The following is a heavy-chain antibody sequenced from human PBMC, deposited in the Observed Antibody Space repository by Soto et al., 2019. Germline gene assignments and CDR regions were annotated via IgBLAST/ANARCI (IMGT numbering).Heavy chain of an antibody. J-gene: IGHJ5*02. D-gene: IGHD1-26*01. Sequence: QVQLVQSGAEVKKPGASVKVSCKASGGTFSTYTINWVRQAPGQGPEWMGGMIPILETPNYAQKFQGRVTINADESTTAVHIELSSMRSEDTAIYYCARDRGGSFSSWGQGTLVTVSS. CDR2: MIPILETP. V-gene: IGHV1-69*16. CDR1: GGTFSTYT. CDR3: ARDRGGSFSS.